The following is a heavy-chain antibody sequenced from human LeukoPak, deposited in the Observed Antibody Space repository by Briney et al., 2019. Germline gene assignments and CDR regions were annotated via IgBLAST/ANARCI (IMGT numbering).Heavy chain of an antibody. CDR2: INHSGST. CDR3: ARADNYDFWSGLPGWFDP. D-gene: IGHD3-3*01. J-gene: IGHJ5*02. V-gene: IGHV4-34*01. CDR1: GGSFSGYY. Sequence: PSETLSLTCAVYGGSFSGYYWSWIRQPPGKGLEWIGEINHSGSTYYNPSLKSRVTISVDTSKNQFSLKLSSVTAADTAVYYCARADNYDFWSGLPGWFDPWGQGTLVTVSS.